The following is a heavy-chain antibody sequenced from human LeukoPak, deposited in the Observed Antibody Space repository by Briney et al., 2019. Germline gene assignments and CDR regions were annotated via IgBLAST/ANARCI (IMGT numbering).Heavy chain of an antibody. Sequence: PSETLSLTRTVSGGSISSYYWSWVRQPPGKGLEWSGYIYYSGSTNYNPSLTSRVTISVDTSKNQFSLKLSSVTPADTAVYYCACSYSSGWDPPPQWGQGTLVTVSS. D-gene: IGHD6-19*01. CDR3: ACSYSSGWDPPPQ. V-gene: IGHV4-59*08. CDR2: IYYSGST. CDR1: GGSISSYY. J-gene: IGHJ4*02.